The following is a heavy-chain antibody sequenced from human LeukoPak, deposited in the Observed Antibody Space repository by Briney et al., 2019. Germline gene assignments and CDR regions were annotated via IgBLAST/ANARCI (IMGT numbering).Heavy chain of an antibody. J-gene: IGHJ4*02. CDR2: IYSGGST. CDR1: GFTVSSNY. CDR3: ARSQFSRGNYFDY. D-gene: IGHD1-26*01. Sequence: GGSLRLSCAASGFTVSSNYMSWVRQAPGKGLEWVSVIYSGGSTYYADSVKGRFTISRDNSKNTLYLQMNSLRAEDTAVYYCARSQFSRGNYFDYWGQGTLVTVSS. V-gene: IGHV3-66*01.